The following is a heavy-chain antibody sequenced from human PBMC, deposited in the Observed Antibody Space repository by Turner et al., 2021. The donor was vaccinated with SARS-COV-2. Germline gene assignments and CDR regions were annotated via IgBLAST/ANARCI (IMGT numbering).Heavy chain of an antibody. V-gene: IGHV4-39*01. Sequence: QLQLQESGPGLVKPSETLSLTCTVSGGSISSSSYYWGWIRQPPGKGLEWIGNIYYSGSTYYNPSLKSRVTISVDTSKNQFPLKLSSVTATDTAVYYCARRLVVQGTDDYSYYYGMDVWGQGTTVTVSS. CDR2: IYYSGST. CDR3: ARRLVVQGTDDYSYYYGMDV. CDR1: GGSISSSSYY. J-gene: IGHJ6*02. D-gene: IGHD3-22*01.